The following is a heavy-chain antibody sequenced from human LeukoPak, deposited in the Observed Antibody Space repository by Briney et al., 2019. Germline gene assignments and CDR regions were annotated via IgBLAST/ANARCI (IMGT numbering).Heavy chain of an antibody. CDR2: ISSSGSTI. CDR1: GFTFSGYE. Sequence: PGGSLRLSCAASGFTFSGYEMNWVRQAPGKGLEWVSYISSSGSTIYYADSVKGRFTISRDNAKNSLYLQMNSLRAEDTAVYYCARLDYYYYYMDVWGKGTTVTVSS. CDR3: ARLDYYYYYMDV. V-gene: IGHV3-48*03. J-gene: IGHJ6*03. D-gene: IGHD6-6*01.